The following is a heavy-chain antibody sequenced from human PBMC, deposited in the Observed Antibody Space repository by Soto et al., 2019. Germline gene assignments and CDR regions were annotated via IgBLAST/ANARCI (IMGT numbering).Heavy chain of an antibody. CDR3: ASYIEGGGGRGY. CDR1: GGSITGYH. Sequence: QVQLQESGPGLVKPSETLSLTCTVSGGSITGYHWSWIRQPPGKGLEWIGYTHGSGITNYNPSLQSRVTISVDTSKNHFSLKLSSVTASDTAVYYCASYIEGGGGRGYWGQGHPLTVSS. V-gene: IGHV4-59*01. CDR2: THGSGIT. D-gene: IGHD1-26*01. J-gene: IGHJ4*02.